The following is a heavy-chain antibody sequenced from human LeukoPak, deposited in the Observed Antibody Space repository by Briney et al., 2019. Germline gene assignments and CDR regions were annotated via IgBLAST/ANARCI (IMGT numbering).Heavy chain of an antibody. Sequence: PSETLSLTCTVSDGSISSTSYYWAWIRPPPGKGLEWIGSIYYSGSTYYNPSLKSRVTISVDTSKNHFSLKLSSVTAADTAVYYCARQAIPGTAQHLFDYWGQGTLVTVSS. CDR1: DGSISSTSYY. D-gene: IGHD1-1*01. V-gene: IGHV4-39*02. J-gene: IGHJ4*02. CDR2: IYYSGST. CDR3: ARQAIPGTAQHLFDY.